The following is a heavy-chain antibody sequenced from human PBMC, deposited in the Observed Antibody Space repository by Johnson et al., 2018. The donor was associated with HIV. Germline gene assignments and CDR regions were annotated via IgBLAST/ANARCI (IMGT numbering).Heavy chain of an antibody. D-gene: IGHD3-22*01. CDR1: EFSFSTYA. Sequence: QVQLVESGGGVVQPERSLRLSCAASEFSFSTYAMRWVRQAPGKGLEGVAVISDDGTNTDYADAVKGRFTISRDNSKNTLYLQMNSLRAGDTAVYYCVRDGNYYDRSGYRVDAFDVWGQGTMVTVSS. V-gene: IGHV3-30-3*01. CDR2: ISDDGTNT. CDR3: VRDGNYYDRSGYRVDAFDV. J-gene: IGHJ3*01.